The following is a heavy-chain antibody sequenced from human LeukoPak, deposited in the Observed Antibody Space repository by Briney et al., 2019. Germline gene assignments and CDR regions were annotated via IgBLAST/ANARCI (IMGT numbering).Heavy chain of an antibody. J-gene: IGHJ4*02. CDR2: IYYSGST. V-gene: IGHV4-31*09. Sequence: PSQTLSLTCTVSGGSISSGGYYWSWIRQHPGKGLEWIGYIYYSGSTYYNPSLKSRVTISVDRSKNQFSLKLSSVTAADTAVYYCARGGDWWDFDYWGQGALVTVSS. CDR3: ARGGDWWDFDY. CDR1: GGSISSGGYY. D-gene: IGHD2-21*02.